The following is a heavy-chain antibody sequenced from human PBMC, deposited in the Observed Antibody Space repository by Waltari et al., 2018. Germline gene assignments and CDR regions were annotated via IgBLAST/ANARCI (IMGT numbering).Heavy chain of an antibody. CDR1: GYTFTTYE. CDR2: MNTNTVDT. J-gene: IGHJ5*02. CDR3: ARGRDVYAGFDYNWFDP. V-gene: IGHV1-8*02. Sequence: QVQLLQSGAEVKKPGASVKVSCQASGYTFTTYEINWVRQASGQGLEWMGWMNTNTVDTGFAQRFQGRVTMTRDTSFNTAYRELSTLTSEDTALYYCARGRDVYAGFDYNWFDPWGPGTLVTVSS. D-gene: IGHD5-12*01.